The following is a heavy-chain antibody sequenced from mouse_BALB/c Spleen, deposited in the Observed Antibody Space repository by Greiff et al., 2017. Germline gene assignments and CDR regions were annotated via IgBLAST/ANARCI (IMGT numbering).Heavy chain of an antibody. D-gene: IGHD2-1*01. J-gene: IGHJ2*01. V-gene: IGHV3-2*02. Sequence: EVKLQESGPGLVKPSQSLSLTCTVTGYSITSDYAWNWIRQFPGNKLEWMGYISYSGSTSYNPSLKSRISITRDTSKNQFFLQLNSVTTEDTATYYCARRGPYGNFDYWGQGTTLTVSS. CDR3: ARRGPYGNFDY. CDR2: ISYSGST. CDR1: GYSITSDYA.